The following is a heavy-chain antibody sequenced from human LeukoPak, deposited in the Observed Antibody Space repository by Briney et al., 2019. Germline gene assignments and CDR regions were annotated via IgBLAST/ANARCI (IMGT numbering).Heavy chain of an antibody. CDR1: GYTFTSYD. CDR2: MNPNSGNT. J-gene: IGHJ6*03. D-gene: IGHD3-3*01. CDR3: ARDMPYDFWRGYTQSNYYYYMDV. Sequence: ASVKVSCKASGYTFTSYDINWVRQATGQGLEWMGWMNPNSGNTGYAQKFQGRVTMTRNTSISTAYMELSSLRSEDTAVYYCARDMPYDFWRGYTQSNYYYYMDVWGKGTTVTVSS. V-gene: IGHV1-8*01.